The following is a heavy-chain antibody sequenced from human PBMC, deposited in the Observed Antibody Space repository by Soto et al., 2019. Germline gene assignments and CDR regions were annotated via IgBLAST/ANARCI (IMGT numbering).Heavy chain of an antibody. J-gene: IGHJ4*02. CDR1: GFTFSTYG. V-gene: IGHV3-74*01. Sequence: EVQLVESGGGLVQPGGSLRLSWAASGFTFSTYGMHWVRQAPGKGLVWVSGINSDGRTTGNADSVKGRFTISRDNAKNTLYLQMISLRAEETAVYYCVRRSVYNWRVDYWGQGTLVTFA. CDR3: VRRSVYNWRVDY. CDR2: INSDGRTT. D-gene: IGHD1-20*01.